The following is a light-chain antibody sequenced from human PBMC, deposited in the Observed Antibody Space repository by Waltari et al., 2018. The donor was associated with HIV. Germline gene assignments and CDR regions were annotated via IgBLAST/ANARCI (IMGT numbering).Light chain of an antibody. Sequence: QSVLTQPPSTSGTPGQRVTISCSGSSSNIGANWVCWFQQLPGTAPKLLIYRNNQRPSGVPDRYSASKSGTSASLAISDLRADDEADYYCAAWDDNLSAVVVGGRTKLSVL. J-gene: IGLJ2*01. CDR3: AAWDDNLSAVV. CDR2: RNN. CDR1: SSNIGANW. V-gene: IGLV1-47*01.